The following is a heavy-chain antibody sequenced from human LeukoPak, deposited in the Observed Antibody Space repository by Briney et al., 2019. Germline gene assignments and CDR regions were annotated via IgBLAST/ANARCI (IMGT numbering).Heavy chain of an antibody. CDR1: GGSISSSPYY. V-gene: IGHV4-39*07. CDR2: LSYSGKT. CDR3: ARALGQYYYYYMDV. D-gene: IGHD7-27*01. Sequence: SETLSLTCIISGGSISSSPYYWGWIRQPPGKGLEWIGTLSYSGKTYYNPSLKSRITISIDTSKNQFSLKLSSVTAADTAVYYCARALGQYYYYYMDVWGKGTTVTVSS. J-gene: IGHJ6*03.